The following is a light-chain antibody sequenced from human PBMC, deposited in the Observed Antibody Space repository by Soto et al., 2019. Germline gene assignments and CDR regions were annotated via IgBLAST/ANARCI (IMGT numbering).Light chain of an antibody. CDR1: SSDVGGYNY. V-gene: IGLV2-14*01. CDR2: DVS. CDR3: SSYTSSSTYVV. Sequence: QSALTQPASVSGSPEQSITISCTGTSSDVGGYNYVSWYQQHPGKAPKLMIYDVSNRPSGVSNRFSGSKSGNTASLTISGLQAEDETDYYCSSYTSSSTYVVFGGGTKLTVL. J-gene: IGLJ2*01.